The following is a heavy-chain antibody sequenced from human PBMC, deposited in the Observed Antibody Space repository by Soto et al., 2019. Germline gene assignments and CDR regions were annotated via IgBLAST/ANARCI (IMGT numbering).Heavy chain of an antibody. CDR1: GGSIDSGDYY. Sequence: KPSEPLYLTCTVSGGSIDSGDYYWSWISQPPGEGLEWIGHIYNSGNAYYSPSLKSRVTISVDTSKNQLSLKLSSVTAADTAIYYCARELSGYSYGPGEVYWGQGTLVTVS. CDR3: ARELSGYSYGPGEVY. J-gene: IGHJ4*02. D-gene: IGHD5-18*01. V-gene: IGHV4-30-4*01. CDR2: IYNSGNA.